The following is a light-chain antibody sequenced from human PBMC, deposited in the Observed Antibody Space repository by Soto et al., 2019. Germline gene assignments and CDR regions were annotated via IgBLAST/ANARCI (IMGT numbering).Light chain of an antibody. J-gene: IGKJ1*01. CDR2: GAS. CDR3: QQYSSSRT. V-gene: IGKV3-20*01. Sequence: EIVLTQSPGTLSLSPGERATLSCRASQSIKRSYLAWYQQKTGQAPRVLIYGASNRATGIPVRFSGSGSETDFTLTITRLEPEDFGVYYCQQYSSSRTFGQGTKVDIK. CDR1: QSIKRSY.